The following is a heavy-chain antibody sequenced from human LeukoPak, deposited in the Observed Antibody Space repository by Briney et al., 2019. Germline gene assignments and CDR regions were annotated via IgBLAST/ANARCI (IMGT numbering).Heavy chain of an antibody. J-gene: IGHJ4*01. CDR1: GFTFSSYE. D-gene: IGHD2-15*01. Sequence: GGSLRLSCAASGFTFSSYEMNWVRQAPGKGLEWVSSISRSATTIYYADSVKGRFTISRDNAKNSLYLQMNSLRVEDTALYHCASGGYCSGGNCQGTLFHNWGHGVLVTVSS. CDR3: ASGGYCSGGNCQGTLFHN. V-gene: IGHV3-48*03. CDR2: ISRSATTI.